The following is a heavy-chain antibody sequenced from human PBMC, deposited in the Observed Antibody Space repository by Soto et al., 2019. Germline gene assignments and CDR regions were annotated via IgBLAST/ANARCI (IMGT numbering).Heavy chain of an antibody. CDR1: GGSISSSSYY. CDR2: IYYSGST. D-gene: IGHD6-13*01. Sequence: QLQLQESGPGLVKPSETLSLTCTVSGGSISSSSYYWGWIRQPPGKGLVWIGSIYYSGSTYYNPSLKSRVTISVDTSKNQFSLKLSSVTAADTAVYYCARHLGSSRDYWGQGTLVTVSS. CDR3: ARHLGSSRDY. V-gene: IGHV4-39*01. J-gene: IGHJ4*02.